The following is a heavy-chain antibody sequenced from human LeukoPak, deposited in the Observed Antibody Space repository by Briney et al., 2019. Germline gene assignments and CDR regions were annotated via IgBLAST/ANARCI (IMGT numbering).Heavy chain of an antibody. Sequence: GGSLRLPCAASGFTFTSYALTWVRQAPGKGLEWVSTITRSDDRPYYAHPVKGRLPIPRAYSKTTPHLHRNSLRPEAPAINSLAKGPQLGSGYHPDYWGQGTLVTVSS. CDR1: GFTFTSYA. D-gene: IGHD3-22*01. CDR2: ITRSDDRP. V-gene: IGHV3-23*01. CDR3: AKGPQLGSGYHPDY. J-gene: IGHJ4*02.